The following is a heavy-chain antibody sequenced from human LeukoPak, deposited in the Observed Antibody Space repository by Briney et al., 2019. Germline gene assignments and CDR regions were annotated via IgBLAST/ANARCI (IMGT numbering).Heavy chain of an antibody. V-gene: IGHV4-59*01. J-gene: IGHJ3*02. CDR2: IYYSGST. Sequence: SETLSLTCTVSSRSMTSYYWIWTRQPPGKGLEWIGYIYYSGSTNYNPSLKSRVTMSVDTSKNQFSLNLSSVTAADTAVYYCARAYYDSSGDAFDIWGQGTMVTVS. CDR1: SRSMTSYY. D-gene: IGHD3-22*01. CDR3: ARAYYDSSGDAFDI.